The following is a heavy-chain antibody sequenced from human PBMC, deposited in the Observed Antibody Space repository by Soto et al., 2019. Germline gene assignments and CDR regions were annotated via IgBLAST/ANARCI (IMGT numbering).Heavy chain of an antibody. J-gene: IGHJ4*02. Sequence: LRLSCAASGFTFSSYAMSWVRQAPGKGLEWVSAISGSGGSTYYADSVKGRFTISRDNSKNTLYLQMNSLRAEDTAVYYCARRDYDSSGYYFDYWGQGTLVTVSS. V-gene: IGHV3-23*01. CDR3: ARRDYDSSGYYFDY. D-gene: IGHD3-22*01. CDR1: GFTFSSYA. CDR2: ISGSGGST.